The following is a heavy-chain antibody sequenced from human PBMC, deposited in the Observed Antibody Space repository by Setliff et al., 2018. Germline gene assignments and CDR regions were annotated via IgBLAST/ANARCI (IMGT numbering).Heavy chain of an antibody. CDR2: IYYSGST. Sequence: PSEPLSLTCTVSGGSISSGGYYWSWIRQHPGKGLEWIGYIYYSGSTHYNPSLKSRVTISVDTSKNQFSLKLSSVTAADTAVYYCARVARVVLSRNAFDIWGQGTMLTVSS. CDR1: GGSISSGGYY. V-gene: IGHV4-31*03. J-gene: IGHJ3*02. D-gene: IGHD2-2*01. CDR3: ARVARVVLSRNAFDI.